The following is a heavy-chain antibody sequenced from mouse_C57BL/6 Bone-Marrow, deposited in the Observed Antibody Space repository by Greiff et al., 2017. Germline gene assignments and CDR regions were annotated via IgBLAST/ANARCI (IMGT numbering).Heavy chain of an antibody. D-gene: IGHD1-1*01. CDR2: ISDGGSYT. Sequence: EVKVEESGGGLVKPGGSLKLSCAASGFTFSSSAMSWVRQTPETRLEWVATISDGGSYTYYPDNVKGRFTISRDNAKNNLYLQMSHLKSEDTAMYYCARVLRRVYYAMDYWGQGTSVTVSS. J-gene: IGHJ4*01. V-gene: IGHV5-4*03. CDR1: GFTFSSSA. CDR3: ARVLRRVYYAMDY.